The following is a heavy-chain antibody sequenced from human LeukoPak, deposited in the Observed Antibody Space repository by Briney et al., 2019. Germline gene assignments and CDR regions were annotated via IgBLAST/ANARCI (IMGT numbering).Heavy chain of an antibody. V-gene: IGHV4-39*01. D-gene: IGHD3-3*01. CDR3: ARRYTIFGVVIMHYFDY. J-gene: IGHJ4*02. CDR2: IYYSGST. CDR1: GGSFSGYY. Sequence: NPSETLSLTCAVYGGSFSGYYWGWIRQPPGKGLEWIGSIYYSGSTYYNPSLKSRVTISVDTSKNQFSLKLSSVTAADTAVYYCARRYTIFGVVIMHYFDYWGQGTLVTVSS.